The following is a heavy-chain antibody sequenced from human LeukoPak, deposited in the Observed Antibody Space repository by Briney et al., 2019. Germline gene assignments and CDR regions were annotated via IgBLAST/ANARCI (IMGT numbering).Heavy chain of an antibody. CDR1: GFSFSSHV. CDR3: ARDSSPWYYYDRSGSNGFDP. Sequence: GGSLRLSCAASGFSFSSHVMHWVRQAPGKGLEWVSGISGSGGDTYYADSVKGRFTISRDNSKNTLNLQMNSLRAEDTAVYYCARDSSPWYYYDRSGSNGFDPWGQGTLVTVPS. V-gene: IGHV3-23*01. CDR2: ISGSGGDT. D-gene: IGHD3-22*01. J-gene: IGHJ5*02.